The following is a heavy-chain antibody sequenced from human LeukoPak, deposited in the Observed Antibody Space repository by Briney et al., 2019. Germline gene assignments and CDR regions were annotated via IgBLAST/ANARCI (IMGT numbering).Heavy chain of an antibody. D-gene: IGHD3-10*01. V-gene: IGHV3-30*04. CDR1: GFTSSSYA. J-gene: IGHJ4*02. CDR3: ARDPTVRGVITHLFDH. CDR2: IPYDGSNK. Sequence: GGSLRLSCAASGFTSSSYAMHWVRQAPGKGLEWVAVIPYDGSNKYYADSVKGRFTISRDNSKNTLYLQMNSLRAEDTAVYYCARDPTVRGVITHLFDHWGQGTLVTVSS.